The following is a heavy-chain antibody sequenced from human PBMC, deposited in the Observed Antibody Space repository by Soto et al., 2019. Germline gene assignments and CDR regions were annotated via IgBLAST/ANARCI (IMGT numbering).Heavy chain of an antibody. V-gene: IGHV3-48*03. Sequence: EVQVVESGGGLVQPGGSLRLSCAASGFTFSTYEMNWVRQAPGKGLEWVSYISSSGAITSYADSVKGRFTISRDNAKNSLSLQMNSLGADDTAVYYCARYCASGCYSPNAFDYWGQGTVITVSS. D-gene: IGHD2-21*02. J-gene: IGHJ4*02. CDR2: ISSSGAIT. CDR3: ARYCASGCYSPNAFDY. CDR1: GFTFSTYE.